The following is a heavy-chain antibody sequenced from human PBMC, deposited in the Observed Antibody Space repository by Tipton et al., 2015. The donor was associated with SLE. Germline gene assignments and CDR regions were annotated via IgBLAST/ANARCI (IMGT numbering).Heavy chain of an antibody. D-gene: IGHD1-26*01. CDR3: ARDHGGGAQDNWFDP. J-gene: IGHJ5*02. V-gene: IGHV3-53*05. Sequence: SLRLSCAASGFTVSSNYMSWVRQAPGKGLEWVSVIYSGGSTYYADSVKGRFTISRDNSKNTLYLQMNSLRAEDTAVYYCARDHGGGAQDNWFDPWGQGTLVTVSS. CDR1: GFTVSSNY. CDR2: IYSGGST.